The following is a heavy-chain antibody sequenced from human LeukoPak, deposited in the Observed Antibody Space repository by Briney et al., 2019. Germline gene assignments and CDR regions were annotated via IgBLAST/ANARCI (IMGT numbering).Heavy chain of an antibody. Sequence: GESLKISCAASGITFSTFAMSWVRQAPGRGLECVSVISGGGDRTYYAETVRGRFTISRDNSKNTLYLQMSSLRADDTAIYYCAKGHSAYGTGFDYWGQGTLVTVSS. D-gene: IGHD5-12*01. CDR1: GITFSTFA. V-gene: IGHV3-23*01. CDR3: AKGHSAYGTGFDY. CDR2: ISGGGDRT. J-gene: IGHJ4*02.